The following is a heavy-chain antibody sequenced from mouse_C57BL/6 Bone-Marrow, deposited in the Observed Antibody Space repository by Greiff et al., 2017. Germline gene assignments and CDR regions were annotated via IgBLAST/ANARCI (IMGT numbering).Heavy chain of an antibody. CDR1: GYTFTSYW. CDR2: IYPGSGST. CDR3: ARGEFSYGLGGFAY. Sequence: VQLQQPGAELVKPGASVQMSCKASGYTFTSYWITWVKQRPGQGLEWIGDIYPGSGSTNYNEKFKSKATLTVDTSSSTAYMQLSSLTSEDSAVYYGARGEFSYGLGGFAYWGQGTLVTVSA. D-gene: IGHD1-1*01. V-gene: IGHV1-55*01. J-gene: IGHJ3*01.